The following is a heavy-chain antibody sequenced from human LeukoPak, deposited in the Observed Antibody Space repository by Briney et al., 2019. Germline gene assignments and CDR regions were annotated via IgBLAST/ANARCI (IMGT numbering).Heavy chain of an antibody. V-gene: IGHV3-33*01. Sequence: GRSLRLSCAASGFTFSSYGMHWVRQAPGKGLEWVAVIWCDGSNKYYADSVKGRFTISRDNSKNTLYLQMNSLRAEDTAVYYCARGITIFGVVTNFDYWGQGTLVTVSS. CDR1: GFTFSSYG. D-gene: IGHD3-3*01. J-gene: IGHJ4*02. CDR3: ARGITIFGVVTNFDY. CDR2: IWCDGSNK.